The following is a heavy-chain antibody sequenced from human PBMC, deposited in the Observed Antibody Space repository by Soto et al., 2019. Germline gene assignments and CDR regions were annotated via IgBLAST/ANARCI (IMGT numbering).Heavy chain of an antibody. J-gene: IGHJ4*02. Sequence: SETLSLTCTVSGGSISNGDYYWSWIHQPTGQGLEWVGYLYYSGTTAYNPSLKSRVTISPDTSKNPFSLNLSSVTAADTAVYYRARGFDSGKFYAFESWGQGTQVTVSS. CDR3: ARGFDSGKFYAFES. CDR2: LYYSGTT. D-gene: IGHD1-26*01. CDR1: GGSISNGDYY. V-gene: IGHV4-31*03.